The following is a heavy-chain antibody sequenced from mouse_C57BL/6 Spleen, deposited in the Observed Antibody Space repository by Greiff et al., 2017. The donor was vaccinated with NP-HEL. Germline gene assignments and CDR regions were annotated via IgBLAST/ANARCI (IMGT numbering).Heavy chain of an antibody. V-gene: IGHV1-82*01. CDR3: ARGFYGYFDV. Sequence: QVQLQQSGPELVKPGASVKISCKASGYAFSSSWMNWVKQRPGKGLEWIGRIYPGDGDTTYNGKFKGKATLTADKSSSTAYMQLSSLTSEASAFYVCARGFYGYFDVWGTGTTVTVSS. CDR1: GYAFSSSW. J-gene: IGHJ1*03. CDR2: IYPGDGDT.